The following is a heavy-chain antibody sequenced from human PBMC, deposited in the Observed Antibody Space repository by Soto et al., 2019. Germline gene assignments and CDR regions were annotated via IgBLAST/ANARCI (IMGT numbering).Heavy chain of an antibody. CDR2: ISYDGSNK. J-gene: IGHJ4*02. D-gene: IGHD3-16*01. CDR1: GFTFSSYG. V-gene: IGHV3-30*03. CDR3: AGGNYWPDY. Sequence: GGSLRLSCAASGFTFSSYGMHWVRQAPGKGLEWVAVISYDGSNKYYADSVKGRFTISRDNSKNTLYLQMNSLRAEDTAVYYWAGGNYWPDYWGQGTLVTVSS.